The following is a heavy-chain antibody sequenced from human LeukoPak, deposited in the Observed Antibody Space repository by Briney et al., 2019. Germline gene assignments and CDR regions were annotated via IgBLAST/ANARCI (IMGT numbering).Heavy chain of an antibody. CDR2: IRYDGNNK. D-gene: IGHD3-22*01. V-gene: IGHV3-30*02. CDR1: GFTFSSYG. J-gene: IGHJ4*02. CDR3: ACTDYYDSSGYTY. Sequence: PGGSLRLSCAVSGFTFSSYGMHWVRQAPGKGLEWVAFIRYDGNNKYYADSVKGRFTISRDNSKNTLYLQMNSLRAEDTAVYYCACTDYYDSSGYTYWGQGTLVTVSS.